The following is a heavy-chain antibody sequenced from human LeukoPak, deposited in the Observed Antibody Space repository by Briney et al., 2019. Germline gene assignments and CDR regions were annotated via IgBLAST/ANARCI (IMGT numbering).Heavy chain of an antibody. D-gene: IGHD1-1*01. CDR3: ARAPNWRFDH. V-gene: IGHV3-53*01. Sequence: PSETLSLTCAVYGGSFSGYYWSWIRQPPGKGLEWVSVIYSDGTTYYADSVKGRFTISRDDSKNTLYLHMNSLRAEDTAVYYCARAPNWRFDHWGQGTLVTVSS. CDR1: GGSFSGYY. J-gene: IGHJ4*02. CDR2: IYSDGTT.